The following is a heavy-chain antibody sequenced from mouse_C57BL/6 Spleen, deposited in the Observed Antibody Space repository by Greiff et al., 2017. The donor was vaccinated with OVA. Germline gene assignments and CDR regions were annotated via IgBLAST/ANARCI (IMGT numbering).Heavy chain of an antibody. CDR3: ARNGREGDYAMDY. V-gene: IGHV2-2*01. CDR1: GFSLTSYG. CDR2: IWSGGST. J-gene: IGHJ4*01. Sequence: VMLVESGPGLVQPSQSLSITCTVSGFSLTSYGVHWVRQSPGKGLEWLGVIWSGGSTDYNAAFISRLSISKENSKSQVFFKMNSLQADDTAIYYCARNGREGDYAMDYWGQGTSVTVSS. D-gene: IGHD4-1*01.